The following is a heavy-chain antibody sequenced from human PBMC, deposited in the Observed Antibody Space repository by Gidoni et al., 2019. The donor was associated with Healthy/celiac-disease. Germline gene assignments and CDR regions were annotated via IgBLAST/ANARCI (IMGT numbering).Heavy chain of an antibody. D-gene: IGHD3-16*01. V-gene: IGHV1-69*01. J-gene: IGHJ4*02. CDR2: INPIFGTA. CDR3: ARDGKMMGRYYFDY. Sequence: QVPLVQSGAEVKNPGSSVTVSCKAPRVTSRSYAISWVRQAPGQGLEWMGGINPIFGTANYAQKCQGRVTITADESTSTAYMELSSMRSEDTAVYYCARDGKMMGRYYFDYWGQGTLVTVSS. CDR1: RVTSRSYA.